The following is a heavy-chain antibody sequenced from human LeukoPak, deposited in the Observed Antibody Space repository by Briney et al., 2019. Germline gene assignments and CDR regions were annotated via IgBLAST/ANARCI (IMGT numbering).Heavy chain of an antibody. J-gene: IGHJ4*02. Sequence: PGRSLRLSCAASGFNFNTYAMHWVRQAPGQGLEWVAFMRPDGSDRFYADSVKGRFTISRDNSKNTLHLQMDSLRPEDTAMYYCTREGDFDYWGQGTLVTVSS. CDR3: TREGDFDY. CDR1: GFNFNTYA. V-gene: IGHV3-30*02. D-gene: IGHD1-26*01. CDR2: MRPDGSDR.